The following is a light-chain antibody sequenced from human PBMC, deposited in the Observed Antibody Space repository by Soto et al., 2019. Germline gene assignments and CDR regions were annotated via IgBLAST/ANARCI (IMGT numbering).Light chain of an antibody. CDR1: QSISTY. CDR3: QQSYTTPTWT. V-gene: IGKV1-39*01. J-gene: IGKJ1*01. CDR2: AAS. Sequence: DIQMTQSPSSLSASVGDRVAITCRASQSISTYLNWYQQKVGRTPKLLISAASSLQSGVPSRFSGRGSGTDFTLTISSLQPEDFATYFCQQSYTTPTWTFGQGTKVEI.